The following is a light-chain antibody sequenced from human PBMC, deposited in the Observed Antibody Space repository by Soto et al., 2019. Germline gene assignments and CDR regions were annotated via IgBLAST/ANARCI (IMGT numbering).Light chain of an antibody. J-gene: IGKJ5*01. V-gene: IGKV3-20*01. CDR2: RAS. Sequence: EIVLTQSPGTLSLSPGERATLSCRASQTVGTGFLAWYQQKPGQAPRLLIYRASSRATGIPDRFSGSGSGADFTRTISRLEPEDFGVYYCQLSGTFGPGTRLEIK. CDR1: QTVGTGF. CDR3: QLSGT.